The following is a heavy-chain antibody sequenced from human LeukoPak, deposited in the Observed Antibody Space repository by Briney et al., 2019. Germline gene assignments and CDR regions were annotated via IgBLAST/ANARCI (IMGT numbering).Heavy chain of an antibody. D-gene: IGHD6-19*01. Sequence: AETLSLSCTVSGGSISSSGYYWGWIRQPPGKGLEWIGSIYYSGSTFYSPSLKRRVTISLDTAKNQFSLKLTSVTAADTAVYYCATNGWPKWYFDLWGRGTLVTVSS. V-gene: IGHV4-39*01. J-gene: IGHJ2*01. CDR1: GGSISSSGYY. CDR3: ATNGWPKWYFDL. CDR2: IYYSGST.